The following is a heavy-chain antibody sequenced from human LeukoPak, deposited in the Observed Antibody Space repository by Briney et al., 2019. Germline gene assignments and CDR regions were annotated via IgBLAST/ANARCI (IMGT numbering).Heavy chain of an antibody. CDR3: AKAMYYDILTGYLFYFDY. V-gene: IGHV3-23*01. D-gene: IGHD3-9*01. J-gene: IGHJ4*02. CDR2: ISGGGSST. CDR1: GFTFSSSA. Sequence: GGSLRLSCATSGFTFSSSAMSWVRQAPGKGLEWVSGISGGGSSTYCADSVKGRFTISRDNSNNTLYLQMNGLRAEDTAVYYCAKAMYYDILTGYLFYFDYWGQGTLVTVSS.